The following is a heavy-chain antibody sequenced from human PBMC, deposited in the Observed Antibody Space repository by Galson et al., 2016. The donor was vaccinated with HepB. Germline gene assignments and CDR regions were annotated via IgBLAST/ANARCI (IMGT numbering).Heavy chain of an antibody. CDR3: ARGTLPAAMPDYGMDV. J-gene: IGHJ6*02. V-gene: IGHV3-53*01. D-gene: IGHD2-2*01. Sequence: SLRLSCAASELSASGHYMSWVRQAPGKGLEWVSIIHGGGSTYYADSVKGRFTISRGNSKNTMFLQMNSLRVDDSAVYFCARGTLPAAMPDYGMDVWGQGTTVTVSS. CDR1: ELSASGHY. CDR2: IHGGGST.